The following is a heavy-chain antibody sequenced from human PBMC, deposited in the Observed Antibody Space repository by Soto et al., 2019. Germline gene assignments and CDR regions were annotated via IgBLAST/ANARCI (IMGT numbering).Heavy chain of an antibody. Sequence: PGGSLRLSCAASGFTFDDYAMHWVRQAPGKGLEWVSAISGSGGSTYYADSVKGRFTISRDNSKNTLYLQMNSLRAEYTAVYYCAKDLYNWNDLGYWGQGTLVTVSS. CDR2: ISGSGGST. D-gene: IGHD1-1*01. CDR1: GFTFDDYA. J-gene: IGHJ4*02. V-gene: IGHV3-23*01. CDR3: AKDLYNWNDLGY.